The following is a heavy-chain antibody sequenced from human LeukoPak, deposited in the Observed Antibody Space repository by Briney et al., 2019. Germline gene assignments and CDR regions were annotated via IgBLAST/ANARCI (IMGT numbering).Heavy chain of an antibody. D-gene: IGHD6-19*01. V-gene: IGHV3-30*02. Sequence: PGGSLRLSCAASGFTVSSNYMTWVRQAPGKGLEWVAFIQYDGTVEYYADSVKGRFTMSRDKSKNTLHLHVNSLRREDTAVYFCGRGAAVAVDHWGQGTLVSVSS. CDR2: IQYDGTVE. CDR1: GFTVSSNY. CDR3: GRGAAVAVDH. J-gene: IGHJ4*02.